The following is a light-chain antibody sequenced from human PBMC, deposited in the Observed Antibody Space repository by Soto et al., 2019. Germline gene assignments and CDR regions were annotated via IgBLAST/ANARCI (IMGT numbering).Light chain of an antibody. Sequence: QSVLTQPPSASGTPGQRVTISCSGSSSNIGSNYVYWYQQHPGTAPKLLIYRNYQRPSGVPDRFSGSKSGTSASLAISGLRSEDEADYYCATWDDSLSGFYVFGAGTKLTVL. V-gene: IGLV1-47*01. CDR3: ATWDDSLSGFYV. CDR2: RNY. CDR1: SSNIGSNY. J-gene: IGLJ1*01.